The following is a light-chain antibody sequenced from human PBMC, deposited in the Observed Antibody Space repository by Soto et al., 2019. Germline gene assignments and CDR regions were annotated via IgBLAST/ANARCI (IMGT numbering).Light chain of an antibody. Sequence: AIQLTQSPSSLSASVGDRVTISCRASQGIGNDLAWYQQKPGKAPRLLIFAASNLQSGVPSRFSGSGSGTDFTFTISSLQPEDIATYYCQQYDNLPITFGQGTRLEIK. V-gene: IGKV1-6*01. CDR1: QGIGND. CDR3: QQYDNLPIT. CDR2: AAS. J-gene: IGKJ5*01.